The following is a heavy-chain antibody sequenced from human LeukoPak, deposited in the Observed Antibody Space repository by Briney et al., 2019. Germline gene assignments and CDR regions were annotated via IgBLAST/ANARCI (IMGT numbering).Heavy chain of an antibody. CDR1: GFTFSSYW. CDR3: ARDTFFGSSGYSAFDI. D-gene: IGHD3-22*01. CDR2: IKQDGSEK. V-gene: IGHV3-7*01. J-gene: IGHJ3*02. Sequence: GGSLRPSCAASGFTFSSYWMSWVRQAPGKGLEWVANIKQDGSEKYYVDSVKGRFTISRDNAKNSLYLQMNSLRAEDTAVYYCARDTFFGSSGYSAFDIWGQGTMVTVSS.